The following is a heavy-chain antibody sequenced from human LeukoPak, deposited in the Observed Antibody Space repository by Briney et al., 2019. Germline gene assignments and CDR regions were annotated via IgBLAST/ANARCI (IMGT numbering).Heavy chain of an antibody. J-gene: IGHJ4*02. Sequence: PSETLSLTCAVYGGSFSGYYWSWIRQPPGKGLEWIGEINHSGSTNYNPSLKSRVTISVDTSKNQFSLKLSSVTAADTAVYYCARHPITGSLATSGTNYYFDYWGQGTLVTVSS. CDR2: INHSGST. V-gene: IGHV4-34*01. D-gene: IGHD1-1*01. CDR1: GGSFSGYY. CDR3: ARHPITGSLATSGTNYYFDY.